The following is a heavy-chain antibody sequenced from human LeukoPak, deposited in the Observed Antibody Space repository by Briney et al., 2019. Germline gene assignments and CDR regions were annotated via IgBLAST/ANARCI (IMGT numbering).Heavy chain of an antibody. CDR1: GFTSSSYS. V-gene: IGHV3-48*02. Sequence: GGSLRLSCAASGFTSSSYSMNWVRQAPGKGLEWVSYISSSSSTIYYADSVKGRFTISRDNAKNSLYLQMNSLRDEDTAVYYCARDLDSSSWDYYFDYWGQGTLVTVSS. J-gene: IGHJ4*02. CDR2: ISSSSSTI. CDR3: ARDLDSSSWDYYFDY. D-gene: IGHD6-13*01.